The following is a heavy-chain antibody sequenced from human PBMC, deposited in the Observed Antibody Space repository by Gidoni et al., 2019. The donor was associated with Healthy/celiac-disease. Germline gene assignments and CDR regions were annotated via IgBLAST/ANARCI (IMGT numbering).Heavy chain of an antibody. CDR2: ICPGDSDT. V-gene: IGHV5-51*01. CDR3: ARFTDSGYDYGFDY. D-gene: IGHD5-12*01. CDR1: GYSFTSYW. J-gene: IGHJ4*02. Sequence: EVQLVQSGAEGNKLGASRKISCKGSGYSFTSYWIGWVRQMPGKGLEWIGIICPGDSDTRYGPSFQGKVTISADKSISTAYLQWSSLKASDTAMYYCARFTDSGYDYGFDYWGQGTLVTVSS.